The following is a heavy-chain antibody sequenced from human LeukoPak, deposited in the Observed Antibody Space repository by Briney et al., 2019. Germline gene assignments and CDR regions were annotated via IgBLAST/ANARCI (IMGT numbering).Heavy chain of an antibody. D-gene: IGHD4-17*01. CDR2: ISGSGGST. J-gene: IGHJ4*02. CDR3: TTRTDYGDYSSFDY. CDR1: GFTFSSYG. Sequence: GGSLRLSCAASGFTFSSYGMSWVRQAPGKGLEWVSAISGSGGSTYYADSVKGRFTISRDNSKNTLYLQMNSLKTEDTAVYYCTTRTDYGDYSSFDYWGQGTLVTVSS. V-gene: IGHV3-23*01.